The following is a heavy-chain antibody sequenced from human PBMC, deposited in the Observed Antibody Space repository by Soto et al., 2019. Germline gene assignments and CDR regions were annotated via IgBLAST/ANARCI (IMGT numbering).Heavy chain of an antibody. Sequence: PSETLSLTCAVSGGTISSSNWWSWVHKPPGKGLGWIGEIYHSGSTNYNPSLKSRVTISVDKSKNQFSLKLSSMTAAGTAVYYCAGVMWLYSSSGESYYYGMDVWGQGTTVTVSS. D-gene: IGHD6-6*01. CDR1: GGTISSSNW. CDR2: IYHSGST. CDR3: AGVMWLYSSSGESYYYGMDV. J-gene: IGHJ6*02. V-gene: IGHV4-4*02.